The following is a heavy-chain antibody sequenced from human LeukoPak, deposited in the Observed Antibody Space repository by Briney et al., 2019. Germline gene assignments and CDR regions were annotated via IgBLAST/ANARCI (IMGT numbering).Heavy chain of an antibody. CDR1: GFTVSSNY. CDR3: ARDWGSSGWFSIYWFDP. J-gene: IGHJ5*02. Sequence: GGSLRLSCAASGFTVSSNYMSWVRQAPGKGLEWVSVIYSGGSTYYADSVKGRFTISRDNSKNTLYLQMNSLRAEDTAVYYCARDWGSSGWFSIYWFDPWGQGTLVTVSS. V-gene: IGHV3-66*01. D-gene: IGHD6-19*01. CDR2: IYSGGST.